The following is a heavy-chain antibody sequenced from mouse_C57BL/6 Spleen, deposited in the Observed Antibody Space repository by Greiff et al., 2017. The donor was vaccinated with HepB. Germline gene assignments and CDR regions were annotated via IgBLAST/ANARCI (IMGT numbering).Heavy chain of an antibody. CDR1: GFTFSSYG. Sequence: EVQLVESGGDLVKPGGSLKLSCAASGFTFSSYGMSWVRQTPDKRLEWVATISSGGSYTYYPDSVQGRITISRDNAQNTLYLQMSSLKSEDTAMYYCARQRGTTVVASWYFDVWGTGTTVTVSS. CDR3: ARQRGTTVVASWYFDV. D-gene: IGHD1-1*01. J-gene: IGHJ1*03. CDR2: ISSGGSYT. V-gene: IGHV5-6*01.